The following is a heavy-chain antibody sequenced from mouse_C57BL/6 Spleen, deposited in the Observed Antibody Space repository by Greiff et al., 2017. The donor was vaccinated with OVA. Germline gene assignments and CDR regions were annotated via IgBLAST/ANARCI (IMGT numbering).Heavy chain of an antibody. J-gene: IGHJ3*01. CDR2: ILPNSGST. CDR3: ATAAEARFAY. CDR1: GYTFTSYW. D-gene: IGHD6-1*01. V-gene: IGHV1-64*01. Sequence: QVQLQQPGAELVKPGASVKLSCKASGYTFTSYWMHWVKQRPGQGLEWIGMILPNSGSTNYTEKFKSKATLTVDKSSSTAYMQLSSLTSEDAAVYYCATAAEARFAYWGQGTLVTVSA.